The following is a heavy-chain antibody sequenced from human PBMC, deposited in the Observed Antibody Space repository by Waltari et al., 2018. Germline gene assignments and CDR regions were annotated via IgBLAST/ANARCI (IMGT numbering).Heavy chain of an antibody. CDR3: AKDSRGYSGWVDY. V-gene: IGHV3-43D*03. J-gene: IGHJ4*02. Sequence: VQLVEYGGVVVQPGGSLRLSCAVSGFTFDVYAMHWVRQAPGKGLEWVSLISWEGSTTSYADSEKGRFTISRDNSKNALYLQMNSLRAEDNALYYCAKDSRGYSGWVDYWGQGTLVTVSS. CDR1: GFTFDVYA. D-gene: IGHD6-19*01. CDR2: ISWEGSTT.